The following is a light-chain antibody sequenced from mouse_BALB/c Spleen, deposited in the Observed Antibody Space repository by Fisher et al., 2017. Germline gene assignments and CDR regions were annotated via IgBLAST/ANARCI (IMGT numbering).Light chain of an antibody. CDR1: SSVSY. V-gene: IGKV4-59*01. CDR2: DTS. J-gene: IGKJ2*01. Sequence: IVITQSTALTAASMGEKVTMTCSASSSVSYMHWYKQKSGTSPKRWIYDTSKLASGVTARFSGSGSGTSYSLTISRMEAEDAATYYCQQRSSYPPTFGGGTKLEIK. CDR3: QQRSSYPPT.